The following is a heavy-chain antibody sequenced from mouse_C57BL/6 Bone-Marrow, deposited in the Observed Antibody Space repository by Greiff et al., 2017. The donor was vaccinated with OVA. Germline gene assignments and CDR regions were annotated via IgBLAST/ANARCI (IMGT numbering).Heavy chain of an antibody. J-gene: IGHJ3*01. V-gene: IGHV1-81*01. Sequence: QVQLQQSGAELARPGASVKLSCKASGYTFTSYGISWVKPSTGQGLEWIGEIYPRSGNTYYNEKFKGKATLTADKSSSTAYMELRSLTSEDSAVYFCGRGFAYWGQGTLVTVSA. CDR1: GYTFTSYG. CDR2: IYPRSGNT. CDR3: GRGFAY.